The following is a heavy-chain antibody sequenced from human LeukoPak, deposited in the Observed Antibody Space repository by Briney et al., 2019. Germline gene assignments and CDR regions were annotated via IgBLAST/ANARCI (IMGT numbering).Heavy chain of an antibody. J-gene: IGHJ6*03. D-gene: IGHD6-13*01. V-gene: IGHV4-39*01. CDR3: ARHSSSWYYYYYMDV. Sequence: SETLSLTCTVSGGSIINISYYWGWIRQPPGKGLEWIGSIYYSGSTYYNPSLKSRVTISVDTSKNQFSLKLSSVTAADTAVYYCARHSSSWYYYYYMDVWGKGTTVTVSS. CDR1: GGSIINISYY. CDR2: IYYSGST.